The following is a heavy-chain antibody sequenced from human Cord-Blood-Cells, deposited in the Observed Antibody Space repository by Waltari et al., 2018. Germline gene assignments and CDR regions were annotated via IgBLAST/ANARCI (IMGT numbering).Heavy chain of an antibody. CDR2: IRSKANSYAT. J-gene: IGHJ4*02. D-gene: IGHD1-26*01. V-gene: IGHV3-73*02. CDR3: TRLSGSYGY. CDR1: GFTFSGSA. Sequence: EVQLVESGGGVVQPGGSLKLSCAASGFTFSGSAMHWVRQASGKGLGWVGRIRSKANSYATAYAASVKGRFTISRDDSKNTAYLQMNSLKTEDTAVYYCTRLSGSYGYWGQGTLVTVSS.